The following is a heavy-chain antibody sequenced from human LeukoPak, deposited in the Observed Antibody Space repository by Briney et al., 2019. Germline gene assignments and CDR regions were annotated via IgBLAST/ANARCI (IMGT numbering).Heavy chain of an antibody. D-gene: IGHD2-2*02. V-gene: IGHV3-9*01. CDR2: ISWDSGKI. CDR3: ARRKYLGYDYYSMDV. Sequence: GRSLRLSCAASGFTFDDYGMHWVRQAPGKGLEWVSGISWDSGKIGYVDSVKGRFTISRDNAKNSLYLQMNSLRGEDTAVYYCARRKYLGYDYYSMDVWGQGTTVTVSS. J-gene: IGHJ6*02. CDR1: GFTFDDYG.